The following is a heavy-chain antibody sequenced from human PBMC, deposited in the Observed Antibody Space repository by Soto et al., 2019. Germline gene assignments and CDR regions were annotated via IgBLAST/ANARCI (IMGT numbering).Heavy chain of an antibody. CDR1: GFTFSSYA. CDR3: AKPTGDEVYYFDY. V-gene: IGHV3-23*01. CDR2: ISGSGGST. Sequence: GGSLRLSCAASGFTFSSYAMSWVRQAPGKGLEWVSVISGSGGSTYYADSVKGRFTISRDNSKNTLYLQMNSLRAEDTAVYYCAKPTGDEVYYFDYWGQGTLVTVSS. J-gene: IGHJ4*02. D-gene: IGHD3-16*01.